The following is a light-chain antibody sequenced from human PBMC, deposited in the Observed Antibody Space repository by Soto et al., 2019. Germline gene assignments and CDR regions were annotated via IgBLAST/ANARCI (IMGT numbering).Light chain of an antibody. CDR1: QDIDRW. CDR3: QQAKRLPYT. V-gene: IGKV1-12*01. J-gene: IGKJ2*01. Sequence: DIQMTQSPSSVSVSVGDRVIITCRASQDIDRWLAWYQQRPGKAPKLLLYGAFNLQSGVPSRFSGSGSGTDYTLTISSLQPEDFATYYCQQAKRLPYTFGQGTKLEIK. CDR2: GAF.